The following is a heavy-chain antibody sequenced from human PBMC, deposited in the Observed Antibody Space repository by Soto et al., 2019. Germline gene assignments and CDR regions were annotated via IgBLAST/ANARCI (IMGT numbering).Heavy chain of an antibody. CDR1: GFTFSSYG. V-gene: IGHV3-30*18. Sequence: QVQLVESGGGVVQPGRSLRLSCAASGFTFSSYGMHWVRQAPGKGLEWVAVISYDGSNKYYADSVKGRFTISRDNSKNPLYLPMNSLRAEYTAVYYCAKDRFRIAVAGPFDYWGQGIMVTVSS. CDR2: ISYDGSNK. J-gene: IGHJ4*02. D-gene: IGHD6-19*01. CDR3: AKDRFRIAVAGPFDY.